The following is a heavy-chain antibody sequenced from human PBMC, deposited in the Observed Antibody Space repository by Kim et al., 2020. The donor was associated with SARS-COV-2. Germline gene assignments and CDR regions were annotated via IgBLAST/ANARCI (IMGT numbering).Heavy chain of an antibody. D-gene: IGHD1-7*01. CDR1: GYTFTGYY. V-gene: IGHV1-2*06. J-gene: IGHJ3*02. Sequence: ASVKVSCKASGYTFTGYYMHWVLQAPGQGLEWMGRINPNSGGTNYAQKFQGRVTMTRDTSISTAYMELSRLRSDDTAVYYCARVRNWNYAFDIWGQGTMVTVSS. CDR2: INPNSGGT. CDR3: ARVRNWNYAFDI.